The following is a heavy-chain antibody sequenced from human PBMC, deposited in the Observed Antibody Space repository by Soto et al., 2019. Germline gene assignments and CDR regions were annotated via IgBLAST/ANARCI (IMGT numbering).Heavy chain of an antibody. CDR1: GGTFSTYT. D-gene: IGHD5-18*01. V-gene: IGHV1-69*06. CDR3: GRVPRYSFPTSDSLDQ. Sequence: QVHLVQSGTEVRKPGSSVTVSCKVSGGTFSTYTISWVRQAPGQSLQWMGGITPILRETTYAQNFQGRVFITADISATTAYMELSDLTSEDTAMYYCGRVPRYSFPTSDSLDQWGQGTRVTVSS. J-gene: IGHJ4*02. CDR2: ITPILRET.